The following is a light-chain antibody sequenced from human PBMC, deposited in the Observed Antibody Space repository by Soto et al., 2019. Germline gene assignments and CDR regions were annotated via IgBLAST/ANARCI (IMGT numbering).Light chain of an antibody. CDR1: QSVSSN. J-gene: IGKJ1*01. Sequence: EIVMTQSPATLSVSPGDRATLSCGASQSVSSNLAWYQQKPGQAPRLLIYGASTRATGIPARFSGSGSGTEFTLTISSLQSEDFAVYYCQQYNNWPQTFGQGTKVEIK. CDR2: GAS. CDR3: QQYNNWPQT. V-gene: IGKV3-15*01.